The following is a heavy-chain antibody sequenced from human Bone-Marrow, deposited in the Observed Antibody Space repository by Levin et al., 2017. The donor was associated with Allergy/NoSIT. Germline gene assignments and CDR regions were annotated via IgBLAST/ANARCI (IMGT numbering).Heavy chain of an antibody. CDR2: ISSSGSTI. V-gene: IGHV3-48*03. D-gene: IGHD1-7*01. CDR3: ASPNWNYDWFDP. Sequence: GGSLRLSCAASGFTFSSYEMNWVRQAPGKGLEWVSYISSSGSTIYYADSVKGRFTISRDNAKNSLYLQMNSLRAEDTAVYYCASPNWNYDWFDPWGQGTLVTVSS. J-gene: IGHJ5*02. CDR1: GFTFSSYE.